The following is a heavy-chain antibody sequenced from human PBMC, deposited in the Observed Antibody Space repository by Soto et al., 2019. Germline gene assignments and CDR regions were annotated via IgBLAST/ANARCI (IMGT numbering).Heavy chain of an antibody. CDR3: TRDGGEIFGHTKDYFDY. D-gene: IGHD3-3*01. CDR1: GGTFNTYA. J-gene: IGHJ4*02. CDR2: IVPVLGTT. V-gene: IGHV1-69*04. Sequence: QVQLVQSGAEVKKPGSSVKVSCKTSGGTFNTYALSWVRQAPEHGLEWMGRIVPVLGTTAYAQKFQGRVTLTADKSTSTAYMELISLKSDDTAVYYCTRDGGEIFGHTKDYFDYWGQGTLVAVSS.